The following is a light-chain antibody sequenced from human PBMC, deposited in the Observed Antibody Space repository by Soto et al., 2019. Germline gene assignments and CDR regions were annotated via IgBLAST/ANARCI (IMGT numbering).Light chain of an antibody. CDR2: AAS. CDR1: QSVNSW. V-gene: IGKV1-5*01. CDR3: QQLNSYPNT. J-gene: IGKJ5*01. Sequence: DRQMAQAPSTLSASVRDRVAISCVASQSVNSWLAWYQLKPGKAPKLLIYAASTLQSGVPSRFSGSGSGTDFTLTIRSLQPEDFATYYCQQLNSYPNTFGQGTRLEIK.